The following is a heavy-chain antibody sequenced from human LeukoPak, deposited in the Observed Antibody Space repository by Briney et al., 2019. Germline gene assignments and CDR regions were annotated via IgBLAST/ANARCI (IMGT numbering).Heavy chain of an antibody. J-gene: IGHJ4*02. D-gene: IGHD7-27*01. Sequence: GGSLRLSCTVSGFTFGDYAINWVRQAPGKGLEWVGFIRSKAFGETAEYAASVRGRFTISRDDSKSIAYLQMNSLKTEDTAVYYCTRDRGSSTLGDYWGQGTLVTVSS. CDR3: TRDRGSSTLGDY. V-gene: IGHV3-49*04. CDR2: IRSKAFGETA. CDR1: GFTFGDYA.